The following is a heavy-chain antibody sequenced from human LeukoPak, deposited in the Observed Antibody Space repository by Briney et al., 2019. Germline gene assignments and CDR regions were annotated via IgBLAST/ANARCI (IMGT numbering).Heavy chain of an antibody. J-gene: IGHJ4*02. D-gene: IGHD3-3*01. CDR3: ARAYYDFWSGYYAFDY. CDR1: GYTFTGYY. V-gene: IGHV1-2*04. Sequence: ASVKVSCKASGYTFTGYYMHWVRQAPGQGLEWMGRINPNSGGTNYVQKFQGWVTMTRDTSISTAYMELSRLRSDDTAVYYCARAYYDFWSGYYAFDYWGQGTLVTVSS. CDR2: INPNSGGT.